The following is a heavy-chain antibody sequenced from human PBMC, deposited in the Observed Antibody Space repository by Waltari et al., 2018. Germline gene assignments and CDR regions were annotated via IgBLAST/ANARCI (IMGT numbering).Heavy chain of an antibody. CDR2: ISAGGGTT. V-gene: IGHV3-23*04. CDR3: AKRDGPFDI. J-gene: IGHJ3*02. Sequence: VQLVESGGGLVRPGWSLSLSCAASGFTFSIYAMHWVRQAPGKGLEWVSGISAGGGTTHYADSVKGRFTISRDNSKKTLSLQMNSLRAEDTAVYYCAKRDGPFDIWGQGTMVTVSS. CDR1: GFTFSIYA.